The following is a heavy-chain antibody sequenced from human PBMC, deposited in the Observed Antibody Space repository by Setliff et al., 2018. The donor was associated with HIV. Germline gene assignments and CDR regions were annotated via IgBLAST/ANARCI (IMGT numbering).Heavy chain of an antibody. CDR3: ARYVWSNAPRDL. D-gene: IGHD1-1*01. J-gene: IGHJ5*02. V-gene: IGHV3-7*01. Sequence: GVLRLSCAASGFTFTSYWMSWVRQAPGKGLEWVASIKQDGGEKYFVDSVKGRFTISRDDAKNSVYLQMNSLRAEDTAVYYCARYVWSNAPRDLWGQGTLVTVSS. CDR1: GFTFTSYW. CDR2: IKQDGGEK.